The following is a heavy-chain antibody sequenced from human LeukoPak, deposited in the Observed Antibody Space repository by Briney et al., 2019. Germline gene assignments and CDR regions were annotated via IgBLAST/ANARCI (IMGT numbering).Heavy chain of an antibody. CDR3: ARGWDDSSGPFDY. Sequence: SLKVSCKAPGYTHTSYYMHWERQAPGQGLEWTGIINPRGGSTSYAQKFQGRVTMTRDTSTSTVYMELSSLRSEDTAVYYCARGWDDSSGPFDYWGQGTLVTVSS. D-gene: IGHD3-22*01. J-gene: IGHJ4*02. V-gene: IGHV1-46*01. CDR2: INPRGGST. CDR1: GYTHTSYY.